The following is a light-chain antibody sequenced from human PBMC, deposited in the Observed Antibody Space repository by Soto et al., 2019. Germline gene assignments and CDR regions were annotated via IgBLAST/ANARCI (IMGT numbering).Light chain of an antibody. CDR1: QSISSW. J-gene: IGKJ1*01. V-gene: IGKV1-5*03. Sequence: DIQMTQSPSTLSASVGDRVTITCRASQSISSWLAWYQQKPGKAPKLLIYKASSLESGVPSRFSGSGSGTEFTLTISRLKPDDFATYYCHRMVKVGKGTKGDI. CDR2: KAS. CDR3: HRMVK.